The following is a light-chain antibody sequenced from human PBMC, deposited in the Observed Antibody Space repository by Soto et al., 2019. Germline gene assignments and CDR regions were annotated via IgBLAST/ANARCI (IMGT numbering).Light chain of an antibody. CDR1: SSGVGSYNL. J-gene: IGLJ2*01. Sequence: QSVLTQPASVSGSPGQSITISCTGTSSGVGSYNLVSWYQQHPGKAPKLMIYEVSKRPSGVSNRFSGSKSGNTASLTISGLQAEDEADYYCCSYAGSSTYVVFGGGTKVTVL. CDR3: CSYAGSSTYVV. V-gene: IGLV2-23*02. CDR2: EVS.